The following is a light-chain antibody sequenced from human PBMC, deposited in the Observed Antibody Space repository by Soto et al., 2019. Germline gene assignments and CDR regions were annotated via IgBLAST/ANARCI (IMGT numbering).Light chain of an antibody. CDR3: ISYTGKSASYV. Sequence: QSVLAQPASVSGPPGQSITISCTGTSTDVGAYNYIAWYQQHPGKAPKLIIYEVTNRPSGVSYRFSASKSGNTASLTISGLHSEDEADYYCISYTGKSASYVFGTGTKVTVL. J-gene: IGLJ1*01. V-gene: IGLV2-14*01. CDR2: EVT. CDR1: STDVGAYNY.